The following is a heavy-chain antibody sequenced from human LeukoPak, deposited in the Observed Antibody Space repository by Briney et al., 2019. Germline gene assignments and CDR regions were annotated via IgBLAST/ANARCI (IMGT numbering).Heavy chain of an antibody. CDR2: MNPNSGNT. D-gene: IGHD6-19*01. V-gene: IGHV1-8*01. Sequence: GASVKVSCKASGYTFISYDINWVRQATGQGLEWTGWMNPNSGNTGYAQKFQGRVTMTRNTSISTAYMELSSLRSEDTAVYYCARKSNTSSGWFAFDYWGQGTLVTVSS. CDR1: GYTFISYD. CDR3: ARKSNTSSGWFAFDY. J-gene: IGHJ4*02.